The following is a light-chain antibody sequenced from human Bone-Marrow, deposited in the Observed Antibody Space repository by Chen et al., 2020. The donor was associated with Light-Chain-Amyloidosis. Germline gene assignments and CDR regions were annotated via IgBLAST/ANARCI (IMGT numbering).Light chain of an antibody. Sequence: ALTPPPPASATPAPSFTLSCSGSSSNIGTNTVNWYQQLPGTAPKLLIHKTNQRPSGVPDRFSGSKSGTSASLAISGLQSDDEADYYCASWDDSLNALYVFGTGTKVTVL. CDR3: ASWDDSLNALYV. V-gene: IGLV1-44*01. CDR1: SSNIGTNT. CDR2: KTN. J-gene: IGLJ1*01.